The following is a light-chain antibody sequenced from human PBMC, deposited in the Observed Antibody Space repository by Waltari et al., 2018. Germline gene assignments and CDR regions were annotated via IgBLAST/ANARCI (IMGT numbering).Light chain of an antibody. V-gene: IGKV1-5*03. CDR3: QHFNSYPFI. Sequence: DIQMTQSPSTLPASVGTRVTITCRASQSIGNYLAWYQQKPGKAPKLLIFMASTLQREVPSRFSGSGSGTEFALTISGLQADDFATYFCQHFNSYPFIFGRGTKLEIK. CDR2: MAS. CDR1: QSIGNY. J-gene: IGKJ2*01.